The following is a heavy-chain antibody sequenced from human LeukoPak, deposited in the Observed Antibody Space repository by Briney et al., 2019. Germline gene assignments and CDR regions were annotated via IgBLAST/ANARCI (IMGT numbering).Heavy chain of an antibody. Sequence: PSETLSLTCTVSGGSISSYYWSWIRQPPGKGLEWIGYIYYSGGTNYNPSLKSRVTISVDTSKNQFSLKLSSVTAADTAVYYCARDEFWSGSIWGQGTMVTVSS. V-gene: IGHV4-59*01. CDR1: GGSISSYY. CDR2: IYYSGGT. D-gene: IGHD3-3*01. J-gene: IGHJ3*02. CDR3: ARDEFWSGSI.